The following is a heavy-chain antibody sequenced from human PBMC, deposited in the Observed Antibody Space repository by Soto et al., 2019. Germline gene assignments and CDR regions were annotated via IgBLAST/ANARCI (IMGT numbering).Heavy chain of an antibody. D-gene: IGHD6-19*01. CDR1: GFTFSSYE. CDR2: ISSSGSTI. J-gene: IGHJ4*02. Sequence: EVQLVESGGGLVQPGGSLRLSCAASGFTFSSYEMNWVRQAPGKGLEWVSYISSSGSTIYYADSVKGRFTISRDNAKNSLYLQMNSLRAEDTAVYYCARGGGGIAVADRLGAFDYWGQGTLVTVSS. CDR3: ARGGGGIAVADRLGAFDY. V-gene: IGHV3-48*03.